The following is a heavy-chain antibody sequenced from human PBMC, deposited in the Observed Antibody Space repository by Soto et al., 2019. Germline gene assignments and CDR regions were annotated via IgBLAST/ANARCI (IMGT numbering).Heavy chain of an antibody. CDR1: GGSISSGGYY. Sequence: ASETLSLTCTVSGGSISSGGYYWSWIRQHPGKGLEWIGYIYYSGSTYYNPSLKSRVTISVDTSKNQFSLKLSSVTAADTAVYYCARDYYGDYVGLDYWGQGTLVTVSS. V-gene: IGHV4-31*03. CDR3: ARDYYGDYVGLDY. CDR2: IYYSGST. J-gene: IGHJ4*02. D-gene: IGHD4-17*01.